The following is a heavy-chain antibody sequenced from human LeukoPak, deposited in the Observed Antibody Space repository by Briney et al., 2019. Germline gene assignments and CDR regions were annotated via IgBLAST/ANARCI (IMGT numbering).Heavy chain of an antibody. V-gene: IGHV4-4*07. CDR2: IYTSGST. CDR1: GGSISGYC. D-gene: IGHD3-10*01. Sequence: SETLSLTCTVSGGSISGYCCSWIRQPAGKGLEWIGLIYTSGSTNYNPSLKSRVTMSVDTSKNQFSLKLSFVTAADTAVYYCARGVGLWFGEDKNWFDPWGQGTLVTVSS. J-gene: IGHJ5*02. CDR3: ARGVGLWFGEDKNWFDP.